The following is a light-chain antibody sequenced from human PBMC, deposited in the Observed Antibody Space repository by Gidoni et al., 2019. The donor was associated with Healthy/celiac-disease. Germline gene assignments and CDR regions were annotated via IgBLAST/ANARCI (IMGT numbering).Light chain of an antibody. Sequence: IQLTQSPSSLSASVGDSVTITCRASKGISSYLAWYQQKPGNAPKLLIYAASSLQSGVPSQFSGSGSGTDFTLTISSLQPEDFATYYCQQLNSYPLTFGGGTKVEIK. V-gene: IGKV1-9*01. CDR1: KGISSY. J-gene: IGKJ4*01. CDR3: QQLNSYPLT. CDR2: AAS.